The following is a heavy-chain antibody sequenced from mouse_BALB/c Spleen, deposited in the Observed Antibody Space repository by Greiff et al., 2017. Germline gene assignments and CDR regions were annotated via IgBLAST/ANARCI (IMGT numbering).Heavy chain of an antibody. D-gene: IGHD2-2*01. CDR2: IDPENGDT. Sequence: VQLQQSGAELVRSGASVKLSCTASGFNIKDYYMHWVKQRPERGLEWIGWIDPENGDTEYAPKFQGKATMTADTSSNTAYLQLSSLTSEDTAVYYCNSYGYDDGGAMDYWGQGTSVTVSS. CDR1: GFNIKDYY. J-gene: IGHJ4*01. CDR3: NSYGYDDGGAMDY. V-gene: IGHV14-4*02.